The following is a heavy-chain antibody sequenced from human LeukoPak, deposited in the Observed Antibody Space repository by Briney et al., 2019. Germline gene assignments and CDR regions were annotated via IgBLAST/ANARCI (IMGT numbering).Heavy chain of an antibody. D-gene: IGHD6-13*01. CDR1: GGSISSYY. Sequence: SWTLSLTCAVSGGSISSYYWSWIRQPPGKGLEWIGYIYYSGSTNYNPSLKSRVTISVDTSKNQFSLKLSSVTAADTAVYYCARGMQQLYHFDSWGRGTLVTVSS. V-gene: IGHV4-59*01. CDR2: IYYSGST. J-gene: IGHJ4*02. CDR3: ARGMQQLYHFDS.